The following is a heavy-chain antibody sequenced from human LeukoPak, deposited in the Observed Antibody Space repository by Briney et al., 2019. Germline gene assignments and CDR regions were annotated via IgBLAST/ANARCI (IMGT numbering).Heavy chain of an antibody. CDR3: ARRNIVVISASGAFDI. CDR1: GGSISGYY. J-gene: IGHJ3*02. Sequence: SETLSLTCTVSGGSISGYYWSWIRQPPGKGLEWIGYIYYSGITNYNPSLKSRVTISVDTSKNQFSLKLSFVTAADTAVYYCARRNIVVISASGAFDIWGQGTMVTVSS. V-gene: IGHV4-59*08. D-gene: IGHD2-21*01. CDR2: IYYSGIT.